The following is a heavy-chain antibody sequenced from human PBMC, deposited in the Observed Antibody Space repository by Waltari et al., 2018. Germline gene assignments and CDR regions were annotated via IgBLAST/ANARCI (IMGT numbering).Heavy chain of an antibody. Sequence: EVQLVESGGGLVQPGGSLKLSCAASGFTFSGSAMSWFRRASGQGLGWVGRIKRKANRYATVHAASVKGRFTTARDDSKNRAYLQMSSLKTEDTAVYYCTRRTMPHGENWVDPWGHGTLVTVSS. D-gene: IGHD2-2*01. J-gene: IGHJ5*02. CDR1: GFTFSGSA. V-gene: IGHV3-73*01. CDR3: TRRTMPHGENWVDP. CDR2: IKRKANRYAT.